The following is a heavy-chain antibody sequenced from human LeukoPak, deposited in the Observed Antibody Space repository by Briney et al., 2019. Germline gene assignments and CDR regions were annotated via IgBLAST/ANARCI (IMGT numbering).Heavy chain of an antibody. CDR3: ATDVGAD. CDR1: GFTFSSSW. V-gene: IGHV3-7*01. J-gene: IGHJ4*02. Sequence: GGSLRLPRAASGFTFSSSWMTWVRQTPGKGLEWVANIKEDGSEKYYVDSVKGRFTISRDNAKNSLYLQMNSLRAEDTALYYCATDVGADWGQGTLVTVSS. CDR2: IKEDGSEK.